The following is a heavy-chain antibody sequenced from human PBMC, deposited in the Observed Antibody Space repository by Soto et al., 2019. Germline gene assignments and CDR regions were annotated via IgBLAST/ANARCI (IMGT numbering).Heavy chain of an antibody. CDR2: IYYSGST. CDR3: ARDEGGTTAIGG. J-gene: IGHJ4*02. V-gene: IGHV4-31*03. CDR1: GGSISSGGYY. Sequence: SETLSLTCTVSGGSISSGGYYWSWIRQHPGKGLEWIGYIYYSGSTYYNPSLKSRVTISVDTSKNQFSLKLSSVTAADTAVYYCARDEGGTTAIGGWGQGTLVTVSS. D-gene: IGHD1-26*01.